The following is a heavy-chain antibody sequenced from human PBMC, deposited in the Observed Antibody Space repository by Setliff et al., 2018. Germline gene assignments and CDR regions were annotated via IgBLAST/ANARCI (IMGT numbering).Heavy chain of an antibody. CDR1: GYSLTSYW. CDR3: ARPGGFCDSNDCCDGYFDN. V-gene: IGHV5-51*01. CDR2: IYHGDSDT. Sequence: GESLKIYCQGSGYSLTSYWIGWVRQMPGKGLEWMGIIYHGDSDTRYSPSFQGQFTISDDKSISTAYLQWSSLKASDTAVYYCARPGGFCDSNDCCDGYFDNWGQGTPVTVSS. D-gene: IGHD4-4*01. J-gene: IGHJ4*03.